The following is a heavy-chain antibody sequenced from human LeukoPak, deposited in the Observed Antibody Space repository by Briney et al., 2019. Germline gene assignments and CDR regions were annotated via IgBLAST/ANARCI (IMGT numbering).Heavy chain of an antibody. J-gene: IGHJ5*02. CDR3: ARDAINRGLDP. CDR1: GFTFSSYS. CDR2: ISSSSSPI. Sequence: GGSLRLSCAASGFTFSSYSLNWVRQAPGKGLEWVSYISSSSSPIYYADSVKGRFTISRDNAKNSLYLQMNSLRAEDTAVYYCARDAINRGLDPWGQGTLVTVSS. D-gene: IGHD1-14*01. V-gene: IGHV3-48*04.